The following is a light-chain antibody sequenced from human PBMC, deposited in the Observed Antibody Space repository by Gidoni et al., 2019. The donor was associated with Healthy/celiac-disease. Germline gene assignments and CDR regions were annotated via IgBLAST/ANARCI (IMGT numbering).Light chain of an antibody. Sequence: IQMTQSPSSLSAAVGDRVTITCRASQSISSYLNWYQQKPGKAPKLLFYASSSLQSGVPSRFSGSGSGTDFTLTISSLQPEDVATYYCQQSYSTPLTFGGGTKVEIK. J-gene: IGKJ4*01. CDR1: QSISSY. CDR3: QQSYSTPLT. CDR2: ASS. V-gene: IGKV1-39*01.